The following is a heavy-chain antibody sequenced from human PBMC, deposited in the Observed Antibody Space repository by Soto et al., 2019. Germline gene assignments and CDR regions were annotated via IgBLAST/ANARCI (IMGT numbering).Heavy chain of an antibody. Sequence: ASVKVSCKASGYTFTGYYMHWVRQAPGQGLEWMGWINPNSGGTNYAQKFQGRVTMTRDTSISTAYMELSRLRSDDTAVYYCASAPVYSSGWAYFDYWGQGTLVTVSS. J-gene: IGHJ4*02. CDR2: INPNSGGT. V-gene: IGHV1-2*02. CDR1: GYTFTGYY. CDR3: ASAPVYSSGWAYFDY. D-gene: IGHD6-19*01.